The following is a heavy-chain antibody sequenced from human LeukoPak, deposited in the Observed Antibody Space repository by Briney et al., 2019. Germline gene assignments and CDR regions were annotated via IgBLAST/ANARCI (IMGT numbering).Heavy chain of an antibody. V-gene: IGHV3-9*03. J-gene: IGHJ3*02. CDR2: ISWNSGSI. CDR1: GFTFDDYA. D-gene: IGHD3-22*01. Sequence: GGSLRLSCAASGFTFDDYAMHWVRQAPGKGLEWVSGISWNSGSIGYADSVKGRFTISRDNAKNSLYLQMNSLRAEDMALYYCAKGAYYYDSSGYSDAFDIWGQGTMVTVSS. CDR3: AKGAYYYDSSGYSDAFDI.